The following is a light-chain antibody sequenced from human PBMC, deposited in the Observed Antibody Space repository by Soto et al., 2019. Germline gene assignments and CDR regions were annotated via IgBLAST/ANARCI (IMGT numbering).Light chain of an antibody. CDR3: QQYGSSPQT. Sequence: EIVLTQSPGTLSLSPGERVTLSCRASQSVSSSYLAWYQQKPGQAPRLLIYGASSRATGIPDRFSGGGSGTDFTLTISRLEPEDFEVYYGQQYGSSPQTFGQGTKVEIK. CDR1: QSVSSSY. V-gene: IGKV3-20*01. CDR2: GAS. J-gene: IGKJ1*01.